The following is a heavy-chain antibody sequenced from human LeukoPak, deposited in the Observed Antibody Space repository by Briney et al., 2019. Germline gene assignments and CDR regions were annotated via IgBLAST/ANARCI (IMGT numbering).Heavy chain of an antibody. CDR2: IIPIFGTA. CDR1: GGTFSSYA. J-gene: IGHJ6*03. V-gene: IGHV1-69*13. Sequence: SVKVSCKASGGTFSSYAISWVRQAPGQGLEWMGGIIPIFGTANYAQKFQGRVTITADESTSTAYMELSSLRSEDTAVYYCARDNPYYYGSGSYYAGSYYYYMDVWGKGTTVTISS. D-gene: IGHD3-10*01. CDR3: ARDNPYYYGSGSYYAGSYYYYMDV.